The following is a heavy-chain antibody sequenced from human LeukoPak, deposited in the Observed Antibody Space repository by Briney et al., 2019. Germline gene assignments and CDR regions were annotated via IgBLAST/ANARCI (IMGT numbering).Heavy chain of an antibody. CDR2: IWYDGSNK. CDR1: GFTFSSYG. CDR3: ARVASGSYYFDY. Sequence: QPGRSLRLSCAASGFTFSSYGMHWVRQAPGKGLEWVAVIWYDGSNKYYADSVKGRFTISRDNSKNTLYLQMNSLRAEDTAVYYCARVASGSYYFDYWGQGTLVTVSS. J-gene: IGHJ4*02. V-gene: IGHV3-33*01. D-gene: IGHD1-26*01.